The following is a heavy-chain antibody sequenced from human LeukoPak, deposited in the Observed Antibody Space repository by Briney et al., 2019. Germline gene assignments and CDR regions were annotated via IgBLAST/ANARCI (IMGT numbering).Heavy chain of an antibody. Sequence: PGGSLRLSCAASGFTFSSYAIHWVRQAPGKGLEWVALISYDGSNKYYADSVNGRFTISRDNSRNTLYLQMNSLRAEDTAVYYCARDRRGDSSGWYGYFDYWGQGTLVTVSS. D-gene: IGHD6-19*01. CDR3: ARDRRGDSSGWYGYFDY. J-gene: IGHJ4*02. V-gene: IGHV3-30-3*01. CDR2: ISYDGSNK. CDR1: GFTFSSYA.